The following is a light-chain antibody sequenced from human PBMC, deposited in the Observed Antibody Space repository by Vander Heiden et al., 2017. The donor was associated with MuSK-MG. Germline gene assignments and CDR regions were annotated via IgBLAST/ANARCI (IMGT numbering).Light chain of an antibody. CDR2: AAY. V-gene: IGKV1-39*01. CDR3: LKSDSTAIT. Sequence: DIQVTQSPSSLSASVGDSVTITCRASQLISSYLNSYQQKTGKDPKLLSYAAYSVLSGGPPKFSGRGSGRDFTLTISRLQPQDFATYYCLKSDSTAITFGQGTLLEIK. CDR1: QLISSY. J-gene: IGKJ5*01.